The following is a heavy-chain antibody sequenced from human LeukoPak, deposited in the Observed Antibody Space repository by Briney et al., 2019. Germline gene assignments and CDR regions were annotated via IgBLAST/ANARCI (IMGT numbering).Heavy chain of an antibody. CDR1: VYTFTSYG. J-gene: IGHJ6*04. D-gene: IGHD3-10*01. Sequence: ASVKVSSKASVYTFTSYGISGVRQAPGQGLEWMGWISVYNGNTNYTQKHQGRVTMTTDTPTSTAYMELRSQRPDDTAVYYCARDRRSILWFGEIPTLNYDYYYGMDVWREGTAVTVSS. CDR2: ISVYNGNT. V-gene: IGHV1-18*01. CDR3: ARDRRSILWFGEIPTLNYDYYYGMDV.